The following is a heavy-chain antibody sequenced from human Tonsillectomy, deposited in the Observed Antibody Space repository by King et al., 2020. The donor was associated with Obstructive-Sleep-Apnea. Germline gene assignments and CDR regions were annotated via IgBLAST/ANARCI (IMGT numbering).Heavy chain of an antibody. V-gene: IGHV3-30-3*01. CDR1: GFTFSTYV. Sequence: VQLVESGGGVVLPGRSLRLSCAASGFTFSTYVMHWVRQAPGKGLEWVAVISYDGSKKYYADSVKGRFTISRDNSKNTLYLQMNSLRGEDTAVYYCARGSYEALDYWGQGTLVTVSS. D-gene: IGHD3-3*01. J-gene: IGHJ4*02. CDR3: ARGSYEALDY. CDR2: ISYDGSKK.